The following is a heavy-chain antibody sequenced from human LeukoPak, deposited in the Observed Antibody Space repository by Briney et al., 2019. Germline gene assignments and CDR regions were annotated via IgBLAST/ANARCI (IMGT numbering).Heavy chain of an antibody. J-gene: IGHJ5*02. D-gene: IGHD1-1*01. Sequence: SETLSLTCTVSAGSISSSSYYWGWIRQPPGKGLEWIGSIYYSGSTYYNPSLKSRVTISVDTSKNQFSLKLSSVTAADTAVYYCARGLERREGWFDPWGQGTLVTVSS. CDR1: AGSISSSSYY. V-gene: IGHV4-39*01. CDR3: ARGLERREGWFDP. CDR2: IYYSGST.